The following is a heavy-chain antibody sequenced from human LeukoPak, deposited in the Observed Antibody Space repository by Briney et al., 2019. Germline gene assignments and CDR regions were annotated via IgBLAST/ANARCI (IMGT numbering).Heavy chain of an antibody. Sequence: SETLSLTCAVYGGSFSGYYWSWIRQPPGKGLEWIGEINHSGSTNYNPSLKSRVTISVDTSKNQFSLQLSSVTAADTAVYYCATNYSVSYSFGYWGQGTLVTVSS. CDR1: GGSFSGYY. D-gene: IGHD5/OR15-5a*01. V-gene: IGHV4-34*01. J-gene: IGHJ4*02. CDR2: INHSGST. CDR3: ATNYSVSYSFGY.